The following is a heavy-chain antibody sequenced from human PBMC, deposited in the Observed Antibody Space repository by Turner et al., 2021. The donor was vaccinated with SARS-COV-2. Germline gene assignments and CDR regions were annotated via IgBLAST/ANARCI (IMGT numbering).Heavy chain of an antibody. CDR3: AKVIGEYYYGSGYDY. D-gene: IGHD3-10*01. V-gene: IGHV3-23*01. Sequence: EVQLLASGGGLVQPGGSLRLSCASSGFTFSSYAMSWVRQAPGKGLEWVSAISGSGGSTYYADSVKGRFTISRDNSKNTLYLQMNSLRAEDTAVYYCAKVIGEYYYGSGYDYWGQGTLVTVSS. CDR2: ISGSGGST. CDR1: GFTFSSYA. J-gene: IGHJ4*02.